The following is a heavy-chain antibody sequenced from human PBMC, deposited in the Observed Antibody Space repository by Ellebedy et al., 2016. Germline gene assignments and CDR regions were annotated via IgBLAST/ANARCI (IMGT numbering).Heavy chain of an antibody. CDR1: GGSISSGSYY. Sequence: LRLXXTVSGGSISSGSYYWSWIRQPAGKGLEWIGRIYTSGSTNYNPSLKSRVTMSVDTSKNQFSLKLNSVTAADTAVYYCAKEARGYCTNGVCYMGFDAFDIWGQGTMVTVSS. D-gene: IGHD2-8*01. V-gene: IGHV4-61*02. CDR2: IYTSGST. CDR3: AKEARGYCTNGVCYMGFDAFDI. J-gene: IGHJ3*02.